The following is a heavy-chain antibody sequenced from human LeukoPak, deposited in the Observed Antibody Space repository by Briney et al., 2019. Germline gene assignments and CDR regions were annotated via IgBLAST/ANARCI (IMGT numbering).Heavy chain of an antibody. CDR3: ARLWFGEMIFDY. J-gene: IGHJ4*02. Sequence: SETLSLTCTVSGGSVSSGSYYWSWIRQPPGKGLEWIGSIYYSGSTHYNPSLKSRVTISVDTSKNQFSLKLSSVTAADTAVYYCARLWFGEMIFDYWGQGTLVTVSS. D-gene: IGHD3-10*01. V-gene: IGHV4-39*01. CDR2: IYYSGST. CDR1: GGSVSSGSYY.